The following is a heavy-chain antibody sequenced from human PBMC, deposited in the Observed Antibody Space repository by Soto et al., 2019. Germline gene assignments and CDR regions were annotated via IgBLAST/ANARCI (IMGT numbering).Heavy chain of an antibody. CDR2: ISYDGNTK. CDR1: GFTFSSYG. Sequence: QVQLVESGGGVVQPGRSLRLSCAASGFTFSSYGMHWVRQAPGKGLEWVAVISYDGNTKYYADSVKGRFAISRDNSKNALYLQMNSLRAEDTAVYYSARGGAGAYYFDSSGYHIDYWGQGTLVTVSS. D-gene: IGHD3-22*01. CDR3: ARGGAGAYYFDSSGYHIDY. V-gene: IGHV3-30*03. J-gene: IGHJ4*02.